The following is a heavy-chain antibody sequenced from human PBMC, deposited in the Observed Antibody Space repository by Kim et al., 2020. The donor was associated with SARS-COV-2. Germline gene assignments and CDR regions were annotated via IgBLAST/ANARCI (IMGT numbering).Heavy chain of an antibody. CDR3: AKASITMIVVAPDY. Sequence: GGSLRLSCAASGFTFSSYAMRWVRQAPGKGLEWVSAITGSGGSTYYADSVKGRFTISRDNSKNTLYLQMNSLRAEDTAVYYCAKASITMIVVAPDYWGQGTLVTVSS. CDR2: ITGSGGST. D-gene: IGHD3-22*01. J-gene: IGHJ4*02. V-gene: IGHV3-23*01. CDR1: GFTFSSYA.